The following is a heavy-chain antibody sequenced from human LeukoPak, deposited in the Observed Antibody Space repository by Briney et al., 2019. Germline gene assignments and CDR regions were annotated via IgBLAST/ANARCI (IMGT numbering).Heavy chain of an antibody. CDR2: INHSGST. V-gene: IGHV4-34*01. J-gene: IGHJ6*03. Sequence: SETLSLTCAVYGGSFSGYYWSWIRQPPGKGLEWIGEINHSGSTNYNPSLKSRVTISVDTSKNQFSLKLSSVTAADTAVYYCARARAGIVATITSDCYYYMDVWGKGTTVTISS. CDR3: ARARAGIVATITSDCYYYMDV. CDR1: GGSFSGYY. D-gene: IGHD5-12*01.